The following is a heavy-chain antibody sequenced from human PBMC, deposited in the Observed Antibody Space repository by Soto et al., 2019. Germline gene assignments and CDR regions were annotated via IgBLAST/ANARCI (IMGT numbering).Heavy chain of an antibody. CDR1: GGSISSGYYY. V-gene: IGHV4-30-4*01. J-gene: IGHJ6*02. CDR2: IYYSGNT. Sequence: SETLSLTCSVSGGSISSGYYYRSWIRQPPGKGLEWIGNIYYSGNTYYNPSLKSRLIISIDTSKNKFSLKVGSVTAAVTAVYYCASCSLYGMDVWGQETTVTVSS. CDR3: ASCSLYGMDV. D-gene: IGHD3-10*02.